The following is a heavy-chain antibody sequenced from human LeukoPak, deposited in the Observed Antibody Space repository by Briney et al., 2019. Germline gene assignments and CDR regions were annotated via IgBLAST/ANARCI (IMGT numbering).Heavy chain of an antibody. J-gene: IGHJ5*02. CDR2: ISSSSSYI. V-gene: IGHV3-21*04. CDR1: GFTFSSYS. D-gene: IGHD4-17*01. CDR3: TKDPNGDYVGAFDP. Sequence: GGSLRLSCAASGFTFSSYSMNWVRQAPGKGLEWVSSISSSSSYIYYADSVKGRFTISRGNAKNSLYLQMNSLRAEDTAVYYCTKDPNGDYVGAFDPWGQGTLVTVSS.